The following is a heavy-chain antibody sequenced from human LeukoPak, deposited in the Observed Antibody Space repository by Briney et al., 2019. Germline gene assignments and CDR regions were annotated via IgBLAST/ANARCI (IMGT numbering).Heavy chain of an antibody. CDR2: ISSSSYI. J-gene: IGHJ2*01. CDR3: ARHNDYGDYGGHWYFDL. CDR1: GFTFTTYS. D-gene: IGHD4-17*01. V-gene: IGHV3-21*01. Sequence: GGSLRLSCAASGFTFTTYSMNWVRQAPGKGLEWVSSISSSSYIYYADSVKGRFTISRDNAKNSLYLQMNSLRAEDTAVYYCARHNDYGDYGGHWYFDLWGRGTLVTVSS.